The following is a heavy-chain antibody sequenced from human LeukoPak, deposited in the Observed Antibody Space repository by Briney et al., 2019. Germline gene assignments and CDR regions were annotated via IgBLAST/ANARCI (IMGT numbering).Heavy chain of an antibody. CDR3: ARHPYSGSYHFDY. V-gene: IGHV1-2*02. J-gene: IGHJ4*02. D-gene: IGHD1-26*01. CDR1: GYTFTGYY. CDR2: INPNSGGT. Sequence: ASVKVSCKASGYTFTGYYLHWVRQAPGQGLEWMGWINPNSGGTNYAQKFLGRVTMTRDTSISTAYMELSRLRSDDTAVYYCARHPYSGSYHFDYWGQGTLVTVSS.